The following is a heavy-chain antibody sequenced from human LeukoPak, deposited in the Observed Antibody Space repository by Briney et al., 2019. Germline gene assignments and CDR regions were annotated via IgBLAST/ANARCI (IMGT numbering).Heavy chain of an antibody. D-gene: IGHD6-13*01. CDR1: GYSFPRYW. J-gene: IGHJ3*02. CDR2: IYPGDSDT. Sequence: GESLKISCKGSGYSFPRYWIAWVRQMPGKGLEWMGIIYPGDSDTRYSPSFQGQVTISADKSISTAYLQWSSLKASDTAMYYCARHLWIATASLTDAFDIWGQGTMVIVSS. V-gene: IGHV5-51*01. CDR3: ARHLWIATASLTDAFDI.